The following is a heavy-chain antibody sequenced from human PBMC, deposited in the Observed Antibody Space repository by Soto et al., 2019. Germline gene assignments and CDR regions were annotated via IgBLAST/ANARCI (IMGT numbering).Heavy chain of an antibody. CDR2: IYYSGST. V-gene: IGHV4-59*08. D-gene: IGHD3-22*01. J-gene: IGHJ4*02. CDR1: GGSISSYY. Sequence: SETLSLTCTVSGGSISSYYWSWIRQPPGKGLEWIGYIYYSGSTNYNPSLKSRVTISVDTSKNQFSLKLSSVPAADTAVYYCARVTYYYDSSGYYFDYWGQGTLVTVSS. CDR3: ARVTYYYDSSGYYFDY.